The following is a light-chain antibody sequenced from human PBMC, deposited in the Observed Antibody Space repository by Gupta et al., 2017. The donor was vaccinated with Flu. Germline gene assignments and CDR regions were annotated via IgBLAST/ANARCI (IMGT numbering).Light chain of an antibody. CDR2: GAS. J-gene: IGKJ1*01. Sequence: EIVMTQSPATLSVSPGERATLYCRASQSVSTNLAWYQQRPGQAPRLLIYGASTRVTGIPARFSGSGYGTEFTLAITSRQSEDFAVYYCQQDEDWPPWTFGQGTKVEIK. CDR3: QQDEDWPPWT. CDR1: QSVSTN. V-gene: IGKV3-15*01.